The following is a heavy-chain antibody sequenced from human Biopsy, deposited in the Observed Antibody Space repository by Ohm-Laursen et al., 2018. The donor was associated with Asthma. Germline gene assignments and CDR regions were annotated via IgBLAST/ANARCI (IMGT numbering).Heavy chain of an antibody. V-gene: IGHV3-30*03. D-gene: IGHD3-16*02. J-gene: IGHJ4*02. CDR3: ARDLHPTNHLGELSEGFDY. CDR2: ISYDGSNK. Sequence: SLRLSCTASGFTFSSYGMHWVRQAPGKGLEWVAVISYDGSNKYYADSVKGRFTISRDNSKNTLYLQMNSLRAEDTAVYYCARDLHPTNHLGELSEGFDYWGQGTLVTVSS. CDR1: GFTFSSYG.